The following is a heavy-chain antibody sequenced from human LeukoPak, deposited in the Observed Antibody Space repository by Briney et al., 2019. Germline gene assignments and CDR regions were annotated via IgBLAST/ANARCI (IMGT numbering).Heavy chain of an antibody. CDR3: ARIGPYYYYMDA. CDR1: GGSISSGDYY. CDR2: IYYSGST. J-gene: IGHJ6*03. D-gene: IGHD3-10*01. Sequence: SQTLSLTCTVSGGSISSGDYYWSWIRQPPGKGLEWIGYIYYSGSTYYNPSLKSRVTISVDTSKNQFSLKLSSVTAADTAVYYCARIGPYYYYMDAWGKGTTVTVSS. V-gene: IGHV4-30-4*08.